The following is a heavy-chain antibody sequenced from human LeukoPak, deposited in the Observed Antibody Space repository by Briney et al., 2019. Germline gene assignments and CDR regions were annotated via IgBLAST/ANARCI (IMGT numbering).Heavy chain of an antibody. V-gene: IGHV3-64*01. CDR2: ISSNGGST. CDR1: GFTFSSYA. Sequence: GGSLRLSCAASGFTFSSYAMHWVRQAPGKGLEYVSAISSNGGSTYYANSVKGRFTISRDNSKNTLYLQMGSLRAEDMAVYYCARGRPYYYFDLWGRGTLVTVSS. D-gene: IGHD1-26*01. J-gene: IGHJ2*01. CDR3: ARGRPYYYFDL.